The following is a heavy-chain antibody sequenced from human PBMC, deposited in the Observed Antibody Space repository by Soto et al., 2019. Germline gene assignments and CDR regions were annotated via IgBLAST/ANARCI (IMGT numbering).Heavy chain of an antibody. J-gene: IGHJ6*02. CDR1: GGSFSGYY. CDR2: INHSGGT. V-gene: IGHV4-34*01. Sequence: PSETLSLTCAVYGGSFSGYYWSWIRQPPGKGLEWIGEINHSGGTNYNPSLKSRVTISVDTSKNQFSLKLSSVTAADTAVYYCARANLWFGELALTDVGGQGTTVTVS. CDR3: ARANLWFGELALTDV. D-gene: IGHD3-10*01.